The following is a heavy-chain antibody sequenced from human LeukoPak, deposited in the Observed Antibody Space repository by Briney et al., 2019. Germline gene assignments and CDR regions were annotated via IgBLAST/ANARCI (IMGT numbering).Heavy chain of an antibody. D-gene: IGHD3-16*01. CDR2: IYHSGST. CDR3: ARDGGRYGIDS. V-gene: IGHV4-38-2*02. Sequence: PSETLSLTCAVSGYSISSGYYWGWIRQPPGKGLEWIGSIYHSGSTYYNPSLKSRVTISVDTSKNQFSLKLSSVTAADTAVYYCARDGGRYGIDSWGQGTLVTVSS. CDR1: GYSISSGYY. J-gene: IGHJ4*02.